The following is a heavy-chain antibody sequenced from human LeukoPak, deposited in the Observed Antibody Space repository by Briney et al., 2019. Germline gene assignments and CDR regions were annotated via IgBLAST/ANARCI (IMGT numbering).Heavy chain of an antibody. CDR2: ISSSSSYI. D-gene: IGHD4-17*01. CDR3: ARDTDTVTTILDY. J-gene: IGHJ4*02. Sequence: GGSLRLSCAASGFTFSSYSMNWVRQAPGKGLEWVSSISSSSSYIYYADSVKGRFTISRDNAKNSLYLQMNGLRAEDTAVYYCARDTDTVTTILDYWGQGTLVTVSS. V-gene: IGHV3-21*01. CDR1: GFTFSSYS.